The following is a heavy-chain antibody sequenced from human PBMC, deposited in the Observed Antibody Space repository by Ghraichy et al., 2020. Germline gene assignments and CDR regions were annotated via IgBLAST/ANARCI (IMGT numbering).Heavy chain of an antibody. Sequence: SETLSLTCTVSGYSISSAYYWGWIRHPPGKNLEWIASMHHSGTTFHNTSLKSRVTISVEKSKNQCSLKLSSVTAADAAIYYCARYGAGGSGSRCFDYWGEGTLVTVSS. D-gene: IGHD3-10*01. CDR1: GYSISSAYY. CDR2: MHHSGTT. CDR3: ARYGAGGSGSRCFDY. V-gene: IGHV4-38-2*02. J-gene: IGHJ4*02.